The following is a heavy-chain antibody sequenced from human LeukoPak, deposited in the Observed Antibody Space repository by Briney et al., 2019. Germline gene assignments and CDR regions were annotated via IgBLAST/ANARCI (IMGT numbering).Heavy chain of an antibody. J-gene: IGHJ4*02. CDR2: ISSSGSYI. D-gene: IGHD2-21*02. Sequence: PGGSLRLSCAASGFTFSSYAMSWVRQAPGKGLEWVSSISSSGSYIYYADSVKGRFTISRDNAKNSLFLQMNSLRAGDTAVYYCASRNVVVTASPFDYWGQGTLVTVSS. CDR3: ASRNVVVTASPFDY. CDR1: GFTFSSYA. V-gene: IGHV3-21*01.